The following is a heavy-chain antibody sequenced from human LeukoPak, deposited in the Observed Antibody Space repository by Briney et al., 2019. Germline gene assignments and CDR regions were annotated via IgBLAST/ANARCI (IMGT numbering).Heavy chain of an antibody. V-gene: IGHV4-59*12. CDR2: MYYSGST. Sequence: PSETLSLTCSVSGGSISTYYWSWIRQPPGKGLEWIGYMYYSGSTNYNPSLKSRVTISVDKSKNQFSLKLSSVTAADTAVYYCAKRSYYYGMDVWGQGTTVTVSS. CDR3: AKRSYYYGMDV. J-gene: IGHJ6*02. CDR1: GGSISTYY. D-gene: IGHD1-1*01.